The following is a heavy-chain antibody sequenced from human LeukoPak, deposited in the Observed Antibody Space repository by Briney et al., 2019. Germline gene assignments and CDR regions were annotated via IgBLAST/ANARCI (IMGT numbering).Heavy chain of an antibody. CDR1: GFTFSRYA. J-gene: IGHJ6*02. Sequence: PGGSLRLSCAASGFTFSRYAMHWVRQAPGKGLEWVAVISYDGSNKYYADSVKGRFTISRDNSKNTLYLQMNSLRAEDTTMYYCARDIHYGMDVWGQGTTVTVSS. V-gene: IGHV3-30-3*01. CDR2: ISYDGSNK. CDR3: ARDIHYGMDV.